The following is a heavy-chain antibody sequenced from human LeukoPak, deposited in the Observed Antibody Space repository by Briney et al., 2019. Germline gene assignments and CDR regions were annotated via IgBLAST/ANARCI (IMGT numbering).Heavy chain of an antibody. CDR2: ISGSAGST. V-gene: IGHV3-23*01. J-gene: IGHJ5*02. CDR3: AKGSPPRKWFDP. Sequence: SISGSAGSTYYADSVKRRFTISRDNSKNPLYLQMNSLRAEDTAVYYCAKGSPPRKWFDPWGQGTLVTVSS.